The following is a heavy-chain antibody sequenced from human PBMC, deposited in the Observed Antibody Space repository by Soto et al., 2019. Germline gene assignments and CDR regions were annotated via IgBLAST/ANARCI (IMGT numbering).Heavy chain of an antibody. D-gene: IGHD3-16*01. CDR1: GYTFTSYA. CDR3: ARSLFIMITFGGVTALGY. Sequence: ASVKVSCKASGYTFTSYAMHWVRQAPGQRLEWMGWINAGNGNTKYSQKFQGRVTITRDTSASTAYMELSSLRSEDTAVYYCARSLFIMITFGGVTALGYWGQGTLVTVSS. CDR2: INAGNGNT. V-gene: IGHV1-3*01. J-gene: IGHJ4*02.